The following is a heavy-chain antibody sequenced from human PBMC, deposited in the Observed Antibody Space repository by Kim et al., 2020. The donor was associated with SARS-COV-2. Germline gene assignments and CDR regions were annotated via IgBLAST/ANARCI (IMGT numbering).Heavy chain of an antibody. Sequence: SETLSLTCTVSGGSVSSGSYYWSWIRQPPGKGLEWIGYIYYSGSTNYNPSLKSRVTISVDTSKNQFSLKLSSVTAADTAVYYCARDCNGGSCFNDGMDV. V-gene: IGHV4-61*01. CDR1: GGSVSSGSYY. D-gene: IGHD2-15*01. J-gene: IGHJ6*01. CDR2: IYYSGST. CDR3: ARDCNGGSCFNDGMDV.